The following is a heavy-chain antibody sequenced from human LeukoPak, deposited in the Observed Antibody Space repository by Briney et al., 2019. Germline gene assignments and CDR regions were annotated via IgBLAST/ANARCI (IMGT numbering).Heavy chain of an antibody. CDR2: ISYDGSNK. CDR1: GFTFSSYA. D-gene: IGHD4-17*01. V-gene: IGHV3-30-3*01. J-gene: IGHJ4*02. Sequence: PGGSLRLSCAASGFTFSSYAMHWVRQAPGKGLEWVAVISYDGSNKYYADSVRGRFTISRDNSKNTLYLQMNSLRAEDTAVYYCARDYSDGDYAVYYFDYWGQGTLVTVSS. CDR3: ARDYSDGDYAVYYFDY.